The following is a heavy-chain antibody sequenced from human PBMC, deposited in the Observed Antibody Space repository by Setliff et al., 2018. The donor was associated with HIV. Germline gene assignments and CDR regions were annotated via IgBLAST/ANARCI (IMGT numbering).Heavy chain of an antibody. CDR2: IYYSGST. CDR3: ARLVVITTNFDY. V-gene: IGHV4-39*01. Sequence: PSETLSLTCTASGGSISSSSYYWGWIRQPPGKGLEWIGSIYYSGSTYYNPSLKSRVTISVDTSKNQFSLKLSSVTAADTAVYYCARLVVITTNFDYWGQGTLVTVSS. J-gene: IGHJ4*02. D-gene: IGHD3-22*01. CDR1: GGSISSSSYY.